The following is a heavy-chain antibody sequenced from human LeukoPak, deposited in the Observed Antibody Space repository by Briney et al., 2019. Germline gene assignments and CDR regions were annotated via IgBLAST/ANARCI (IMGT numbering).Heavy chain of an antibody. CDR3: ARNLARTGDFDY. CDR1: GDSISSYY. Sequence: SETLSLTCTVSGDSISSYYWSWIRQPPGKGLEWIGYINYSGSTNYKSSLKSRVTISIDTSKNQLSLKLSSVTAADTAVYFCARNLARTGDFDYWGQGTLVTVSS. D-gene: IGHD5-12*01. CDR2: INYSGST. J-gene: IGHJ4*02. V-gene: IGHV4-59*08.